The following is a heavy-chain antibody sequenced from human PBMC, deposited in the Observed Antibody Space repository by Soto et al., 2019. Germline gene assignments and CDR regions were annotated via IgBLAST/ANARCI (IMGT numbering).Heavy chain of an antibody. CDR1: GGTFSSYS. CDR2: IVPIFGTT. D-gene: IGHD3-10*01. CDR3: AANSLGGGSQGDV. J-gene: IGHJ6*02. V-gene: IGHV1-69*13. Sequence: GASVKVSCKASGGTFSSYSISWVRQAPGQGLEWMGGIVPIFGTTVYAPRLQGRVTITADGPTSTSYMELSGLRFEDTAIYYCAANSLGGGSQGDVWGQGTTVTVSS.